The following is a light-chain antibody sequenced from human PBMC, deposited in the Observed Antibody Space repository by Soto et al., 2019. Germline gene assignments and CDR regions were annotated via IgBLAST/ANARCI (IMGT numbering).Light chain of an antibody. CDR1: SSNIGAHYD. CDR3: QSYDSTLSGYV. V-gene: IGLV1-40*01. Sequence: QSVLTQPVSVSGSPGQTVTISCTGSSSNIGAHYDVHWYQQLPGTAPKLLIYGNNNRPSGVPDRISGSKSDTSASLAITGLQAEDEADYYCQSYDSTLSGYVFGTGTKVTVL. J-gene: IGLJ1*01. CDR2: GNN.